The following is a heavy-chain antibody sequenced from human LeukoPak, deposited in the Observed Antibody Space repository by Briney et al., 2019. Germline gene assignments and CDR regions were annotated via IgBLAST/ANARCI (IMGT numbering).Heavy chain of an antibody. D-gene: IGHD5-12*01. CDR1: GYIFRNYW. Sequence: GESLKISCKGSGYIFRNYWISWVRQMPGKGLEWMGRIDPTDSYTNYSPSFQGHVIISADKSISTAYLQWSSLQASDTAMYYCARPLDSAYELDYWGQGTLVTVSS. CDR3: ARPLDSAYELDY. J-gene: IGHJ4*02. V-gene: IGHV5-10-1*01. CDR2: IDPTDSYT.